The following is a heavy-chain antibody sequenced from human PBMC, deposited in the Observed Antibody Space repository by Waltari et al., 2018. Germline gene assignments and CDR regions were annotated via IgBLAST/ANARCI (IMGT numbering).Heavy chain of an antibody. D-gene: IGHD6-13*01. CDR1: GFTFGDYA. Sequence: EVQLVESGGGLVQPGRSLRLSCTASGFTFGDYAMSWFRQAPGKGLEWVGFIRSKAYGGTTEYAASVKGRFTISRDDSKSIAYLQMNSLKTEDTAVYYCTRDRGSTNWFDPWGQGTLVTVSS. J-gene: IGHJ5*02. CDR2: IRSKAYGGTT. CDR3: TRDRGSTNWFDP. V-gene: IGHV3-49*03.